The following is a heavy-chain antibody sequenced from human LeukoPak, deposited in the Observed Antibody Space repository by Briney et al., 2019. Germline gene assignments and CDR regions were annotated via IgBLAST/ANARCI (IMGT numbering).Heavy chain of an antibody. V-gene: IGHV3-7*04. CDR2: MNRDGSEV. J-gene: IGHJ4*02. D-gene: IGHD3-22*01. Sequence: GGSLRLSCAASGFTFSSYWMTWVGQAPGKGPEFVATMNRDGSEVAYGDSVRDRFTISRDNAKNSLYLQMYSLRAEDTAVYYCARGIDEWLYLYYWGQGALVTVSS. CDR3: ARGIDEWLYLYY. CDR1: GFTFSSYW.